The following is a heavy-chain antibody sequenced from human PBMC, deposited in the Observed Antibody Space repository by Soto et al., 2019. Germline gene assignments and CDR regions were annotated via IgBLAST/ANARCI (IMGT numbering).Heavy chain of an antibody. CDR3: ARGRSFSYHSTPSPMFDL. V-gene: IGHV3-13*01. CDR1: GFTFSTFD. J-gene: IGHJ5*02. Sequence: PGGSLRLSCAGSGFTFSTFDIHWVRQAPGKGLEWVSGIGTLSDTFYAASVQRRFTISRQNATNSVYLQMNSLSAGDKAFYYCARGRSFSYHSTPSPMFDLWGQGTLVTVSS. CDR2: IGTLSDT. D-gene: IGHD3-3*02.